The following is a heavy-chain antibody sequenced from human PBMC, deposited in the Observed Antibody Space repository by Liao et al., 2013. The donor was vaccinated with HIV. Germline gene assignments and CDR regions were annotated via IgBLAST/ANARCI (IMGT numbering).Heavy chain of an antibody. V-gene: IGHV4-34*01. CDR1: GGSFSAYY. CDR3: ARETRSSWHQRPRLGNYYYMDV. D-gene: IGHD6-13*01. J-gene: IGHJ6*03. Sequence: QVQLQQWGAGLLKPSETLSLTCAVYGGSFSAYYWSWIRQPPGKGLEWIGEINHSGSTNYNPSLKSRVSISVDTSKNQFSLKLTSVTAADTAVYYCARETRSSWHQRPRLGNYYYMDVWGKGTTVTVSS. CDR2: INHSGST.